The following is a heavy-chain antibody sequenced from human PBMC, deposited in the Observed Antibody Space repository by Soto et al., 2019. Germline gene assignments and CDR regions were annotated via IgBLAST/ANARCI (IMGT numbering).Heavy chain of an antibody. CDR1: GGTFSSYT. V-gene: IGHV1-69*08. Sequence: QVQLVQSGAEVKKPGSSVKVSCKASGGTFSSYTISWVRQAPGQGLEWMGRIIPILGIANYAQKFQGRVTITADKSTSTAYMELSSLRSEDKAVYYCARDDYGDYTGCRLWCQGTLVTVSS. CDR3: ARDDYGDYTGCRL. D-gene: IGHD4-17*01. J-gene: IGHJ4*02. CDR2: IIPILGIA.